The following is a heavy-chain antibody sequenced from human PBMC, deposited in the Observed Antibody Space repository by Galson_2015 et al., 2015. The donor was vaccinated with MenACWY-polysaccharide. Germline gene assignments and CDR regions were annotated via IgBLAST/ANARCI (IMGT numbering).Heavy chain of an antibody. V-gene: IGHV6-1*01. D-gene: IGHD1-1*01. J-gene: IGHJ4*02. Sequence: CAISGDSVSTTSAAWNWIRQSPSRGLEWLGRTNYRSKGSNDYATSVKSRIVINADTSKNQFSLHLNSVTPEDTAVYYCARETVSRGILGQERRNGLDSWGQGTLVIVSS. CDR2: TNYRSKGSN. CDR1: GDSVSTTSAA. CDR3: ARETVSRGILGQERRNGLDS.